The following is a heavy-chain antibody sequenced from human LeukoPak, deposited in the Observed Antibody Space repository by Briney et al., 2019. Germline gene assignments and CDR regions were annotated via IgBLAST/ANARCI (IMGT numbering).Heavy chain of an antibody. CDR3: AKSRRICSSTSCYLSATDY. CDR2: ISYDGSNK. J-gene: IGHJ4*02. V-gene: IGHV3-30*18. D-gene: IGHD2-2*01. Sequence: SGGSLRLSCAASGFTFSSYGMHWVRQAPGKGLEWVAVISYDGSNKYYADSVKGRFTISRDNSKNTLYLQMNSLRAEDTAVYYCAKSRRICSSTSCYLSATDYWGQGTLVTVSS. CDR1: GFTFSSYG.